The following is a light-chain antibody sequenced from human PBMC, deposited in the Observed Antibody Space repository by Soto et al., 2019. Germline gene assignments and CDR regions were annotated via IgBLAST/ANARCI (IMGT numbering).Light chain of an antibody. J-gene: IGLJ1*01. V-gene: IGLV2-8*01. CDR3: TSYAGGNNV. CDR1: SSDVGGYNY. CDR2: EVN. Sequence: QSALTQPPSASGSPGQSVTISCTGTSSDVGGYNYVSWYQQHPGKVHKLIVYEVNKRPSGVPDRFSGSKSGNTASLTVSGLQAEDDADYYCTSYAGGNNVFGTGTKVTVL.